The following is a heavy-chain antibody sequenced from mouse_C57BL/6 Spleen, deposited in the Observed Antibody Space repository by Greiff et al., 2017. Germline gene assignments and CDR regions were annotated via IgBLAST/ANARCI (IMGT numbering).Heavy chain of an antibody. J-gene: IGHJ2*01. CDR3: ARALDGYFDY. V-gene: IGHV1-50*01. Sequence: QVQLQQPGAELVKPGASVKLSCKASGYTFTSYWMQWVKQRPGQGLEWIGEIDPSDSYTNYNQKFKGKATLTVDTSSSTAYMQLSSLTSEDSAVYYCARALDGYFDYWGQGTTLTVSS. CDR2: IDPSDSYT. D-gene: IGHD2-3*01. CDR1: GYTFTSYW.